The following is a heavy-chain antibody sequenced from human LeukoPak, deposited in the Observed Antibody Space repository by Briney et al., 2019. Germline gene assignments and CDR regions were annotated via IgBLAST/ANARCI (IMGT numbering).Heavy chain of an antibody. D-gene: IGHD1-26*01. Sequence: GGSLRLSCAASKFTFSSYWMSWVRQAPGKGLEWVASIRQDGSEVYYVDSVKGRFTISRDNARNSLYLQMNSLRAEDTAVYYCANHLGGGSYYDAFDIWGQGTMVTVSS. CDR3: ANHLGGGSYYDAFDI. J-gene: IGHJ3*02. CDR1: KFTFSSYW. CDR2: IRQDGSEV. V-gene: IGHV3-7*01.